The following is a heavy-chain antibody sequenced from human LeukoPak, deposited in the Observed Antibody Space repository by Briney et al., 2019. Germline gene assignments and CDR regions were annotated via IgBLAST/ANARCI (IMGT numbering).Heavy chain of an antibody. CDR2: INPNSGGT. V-gene: IGHV1-2*02. CDR1: GYTFTGYY. D-gene: IGHD3-22*01. J-gene: IGHJ4*02. Sequence: GASVKVSCKASGYTFTGYYMHWVRQAPGQGLEWMGWINPNSGGTNYAQKLQGRVTMTRDTSISTAYMELSRLRSDDTAVYYCARDPGDSSGYHDYWGQGTLVTVSS. CDR3: ARDPGDSSGYHDY.